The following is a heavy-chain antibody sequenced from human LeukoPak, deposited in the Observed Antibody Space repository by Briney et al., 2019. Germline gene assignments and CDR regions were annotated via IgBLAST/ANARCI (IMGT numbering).Heavy chain of an antibody. CDR1: GGSISSYY. V-gene: IGHV4-59*01. CDR2: IYYSGST. D-gene: IGHD4-17*01. Sequence: SETLSLTCTVSGGSISSYYWSWIRQPPGKGLEWIGYIYYSGSTNYNPSLKSRVTISVDTSKNQFSLQLSSVTAADTAVYYCAREPTVTNAFDIWGQGTMVTVSS. CDR3: AREPTVTNAFDI. J-gene: IGHJ3*02.